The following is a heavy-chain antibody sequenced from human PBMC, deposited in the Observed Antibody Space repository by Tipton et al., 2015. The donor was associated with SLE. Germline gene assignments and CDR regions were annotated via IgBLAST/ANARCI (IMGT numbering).Heavy chain of an antibody. CDR1: GGSITGTGYY. Sequence: TLSLTCTVSGGSITGTGYYWSWIRQHPGKGLEWIGHIYYTGSTFYNPSLKSRLTISVDTSKNEFSLKMSSVTAADTAVYYCAGRGDLVVVTAYLDYWGQGTLVTVSS. V-gene: IGHV4-31*03. CDR2: IYYTGST. J-gene: IGHJ4*02. CDR3: AGRGDLVVVTAYLDY. D-gene: IGHD2-21*02.